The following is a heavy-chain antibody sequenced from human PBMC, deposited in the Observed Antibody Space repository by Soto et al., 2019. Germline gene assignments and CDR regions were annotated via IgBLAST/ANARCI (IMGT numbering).Heavy chain of an antibody. CDR1: GFTFSSYA. CDR2: ISGSGGST. Sequence: PGGSLRLSCAVSGFTFSSYAMSWVRQAPGKGLEWVSAISGSGGSTYYADSVKGRFTISRDNSKNTLYLQMNSLRAEDTAVYYCAKSNGRYCSSTSCYSRYYYGMDVWGQGTTVTVSS. V-gene: IGHV3-23*01. D-gene: IGHD2-2*01. J-gene: IGHJ6*02. CDR3: AKSNGRYCSSTSCYSRYYYGMDV.